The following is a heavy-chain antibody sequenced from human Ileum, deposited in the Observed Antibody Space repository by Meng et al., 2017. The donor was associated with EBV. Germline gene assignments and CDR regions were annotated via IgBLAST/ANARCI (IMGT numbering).Heavy chain of an antibody. D-gene: IGHD3-3*01. CDR2: IYYSGST. CDR1: GDSISSSNHW. V-gene: IGHV4-39*01. Sequence: LQQHGSGPGLGKPSETLSLTCAVSGDSISSSNHWWGWIRQPPGKGLEWVGTIYYSGSTFYNPSLKSRVTISLDTSKNQFSLKVSSVTAADTAVYYCARRYYGVPFDNWGQGTLVTVSS. J-gene: IGHJ4*02. CDR3: ARRYYGVPFDN.